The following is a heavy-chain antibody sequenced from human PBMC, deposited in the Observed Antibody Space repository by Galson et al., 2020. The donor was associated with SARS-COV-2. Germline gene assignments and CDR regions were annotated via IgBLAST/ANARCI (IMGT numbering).Heavy chain of an antibody. J-gene: IGHJ5*02. V-gene: IGHV1-2*02. CDR1: GYTFTGYY. Sequence: ASVTVSCKASGYTFTGYYMHWVRQAPGQGLEWMGWINPKRGDTIYAQKFQGRVTMTRDTSISTAYMEVSRLSSDEPAVYYCARELGSSRSGSYYWFDAGGQGTLVTVSS. CDR2: INPKRGDT. CDR3: ARELGSSRSGSYYWFDA. D-gene: IGHD1-26*01.